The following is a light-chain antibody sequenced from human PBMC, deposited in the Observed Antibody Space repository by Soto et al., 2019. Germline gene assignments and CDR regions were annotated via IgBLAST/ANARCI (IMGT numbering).Light chain of an antibody. Sequence: VLAQSAGSLSLSPGERATLSCRASQSVMSNYLAWYQQKPGQPPRLLIYGASSRATGIPDRFSGSGSGTDFTLTISRLDPEDFAVYYCQQFGASLTWTFGQGTKVDI. CDR1: QSVMSNY. V-gene: IGKV3-20*01. CDR3: QQFGASLTWT. J-gene: IGKJ1*01. CDR2: GAS.